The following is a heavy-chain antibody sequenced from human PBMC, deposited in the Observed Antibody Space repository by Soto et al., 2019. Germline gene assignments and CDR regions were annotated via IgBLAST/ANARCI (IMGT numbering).Heavy chain of an antibody. Sequence: PGGSLRLSCAASGFPLSSLSMSWVRQAPGKGLEWVSVIAGSGGHTYYADSVKGRFTISRDTSRNTLYLQMSSLRAEDTAVYYCAKDGTSTRDHFDYWGQGTLVTVSS. CDR2: IAGSGGHT. CDR1: GFPLSSLS. CDR3: AKDGTSTRDHFDY. V-gene: IGHV3-23*01. J-gene: IGHJ4*02. D-gene: IGHD2-2*01.